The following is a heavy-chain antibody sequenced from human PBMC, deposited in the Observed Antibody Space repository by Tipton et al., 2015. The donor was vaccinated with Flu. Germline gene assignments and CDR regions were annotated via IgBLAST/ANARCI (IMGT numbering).Heavy chain of an antibody. CDR2: IYHSGST. CDR1: GYSISSGYY. V-gene: IGHV4-38-2*01. J-gene: IGHJ4*02. D-gene: IGHD1-26*01. Sequence: TLSLTCAVSGYSISSGYYWGWIRQPPGEGLEWIGSIYHSGSTYYNPPLKSRVTISVDTSKNQFPLKLSSVTAADTAVYYCARQLSVGATSGFDYWGQGTLVTVSS. CDR3: ARQLSVGATSGFDY.